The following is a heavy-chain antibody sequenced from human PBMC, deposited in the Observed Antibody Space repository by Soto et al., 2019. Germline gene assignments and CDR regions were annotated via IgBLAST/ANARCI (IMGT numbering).Heavy chain of an antibody. D-gene: IGHD2-15*01. CDR1: GGSISSGDYY. Sequence: LSLTCTVSGGSISSGDYYWSWIRQPPGKGLEWIGYIYYSGSTYYSPSLKSRVTISVDTSKNQFSLKLSSVTAADTAVYYCARAVVVVVAATYWLDPSGQGPLVTVSS. V-gene: IGHV4-30-4*01. CDR2: IYYSGST. J-gene: IGHJ5*02. CDR3: ARAVVVVVAATYWLDP.